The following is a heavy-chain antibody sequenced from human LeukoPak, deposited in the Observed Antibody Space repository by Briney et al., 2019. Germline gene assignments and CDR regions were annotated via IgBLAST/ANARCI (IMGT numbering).Heavy chain of an antibody. Sequence: GASVKVSCKASGGTFSSYAISWVRQAPGQGLEWMGWMNPNSGNTGYAQKFQGRVTMTRNTSISTAYMELSSLRSEDTAVYYCASRYTYYGMDVWGQGTTVTVSS. CDR2: MNPNSGNT. CDR3: ASRYTYYGMDV. D-gene: IGHD1-1*01. V-gene: IGHV1-8*02. CDR1: GGTFSSYA. J-gene: IGHJ6*02.